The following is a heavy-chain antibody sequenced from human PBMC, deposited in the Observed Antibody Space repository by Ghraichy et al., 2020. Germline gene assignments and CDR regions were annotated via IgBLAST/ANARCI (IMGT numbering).Heavy chain of an antibody. V-gene: IGHV4-61*02. CDR3: ARAILVAATGYWFDP. CDR2: IHTSGST. J-gene: IGHJ5*02. Sequence: SETLSLTCTVSGGSVSSNSYYWTWIRQPAGEGLEWIGRIHTSGSTSYNPSLKSRVTISVDTSKNQFSLKLNSVTAADTAVYYCARAILVAATGYWFDPWGQGTLVTVSS. D-gene: IGHD6-13*01. CDR1: GGSVSSNSYY.